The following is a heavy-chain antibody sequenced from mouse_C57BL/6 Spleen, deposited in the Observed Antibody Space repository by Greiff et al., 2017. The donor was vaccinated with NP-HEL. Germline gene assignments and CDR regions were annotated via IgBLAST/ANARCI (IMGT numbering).Heavy chain of an antibody. CDR3: ARSGYYDFDY. CDR2: ISGGGGNT. D-gene: IGHD2-3*01. J-gene: IGHJ2*01. CDR1: GFTFSSYT. V-gene: IGHV5-9*01. Sequence: EVQVVESGGGLVKPGGSLKLSCAASGFTFSSYTMSWVRQTPEKRLEWVATISGGGGNTYYPDSVKGRFTISRDNAKNTLYLQMSSLRSEDTALYYCARSGYYDFDYWGQGTTLTVSS.